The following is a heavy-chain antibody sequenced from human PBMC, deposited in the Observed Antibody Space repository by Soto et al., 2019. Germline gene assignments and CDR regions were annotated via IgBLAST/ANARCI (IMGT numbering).Heavy chain of an antibody. V-gene: IGHV4-61*01. D-gene: IGHD5-18*01. Sequence: QVQLQESGPGLVKPSETLSLTCTVSGGSVSSGSYYWSWMRQPPGKGLEWIGYIYYRGSTNNNPSLKSRVTISVDTSKNQCSLKLSSVTAADAAVYYCARGGGRYSYDMFDYWGQGTLVTVSS. CDR2: IYYRGST. CDR1: GGSVSSGSYY. CDR3: ARGGGRYSYDMFDY. J-gene: IGHJ4*02.